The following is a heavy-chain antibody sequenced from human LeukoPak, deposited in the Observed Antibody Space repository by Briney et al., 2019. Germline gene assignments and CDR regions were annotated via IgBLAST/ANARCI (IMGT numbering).Heavy chain of an antibody. CDR3: ARTRYGGYCSSTSCKRSWFDP. V-gene: IGHV4-30-2*01. J-gene: IGHJ5*02. CDR1: GGSISSGGYS. CDR2: IYHSGST. Sequence: SETLSLTCAVSGGSISSGGYSWSWIRQPPGKGLEWIGYIYHSGSTNYNPSLKSRVTISVDTSKNQFSLKLSSVTAADTAVYYCARTRYGGYCSSTSCKRSWFDPWGQGTLVTVSS. D-gene: IGHD2-2*01.